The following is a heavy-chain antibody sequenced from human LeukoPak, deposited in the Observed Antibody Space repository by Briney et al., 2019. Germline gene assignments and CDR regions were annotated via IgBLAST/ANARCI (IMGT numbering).Heavy chain of an antibody. CDR2: IRTKTNNYAT. J-gene: IGHJ4*02. D-gene: IGHD3-22*01. V-gene: IGHV3-73*01. CDR1: GFTFSASA. CDR3: SSYDNAGNYYLNY. Sequence: PGGSLRLSCAGSGFTFSASAMHWVRQVSGEGLEWVGRIRTKTNNYATTYGASVRGRFTVSRDDSKNTAYLQMNNLKTEDTAIYFCSSYDNAGNYYLNYWGQGTLVTVSS.